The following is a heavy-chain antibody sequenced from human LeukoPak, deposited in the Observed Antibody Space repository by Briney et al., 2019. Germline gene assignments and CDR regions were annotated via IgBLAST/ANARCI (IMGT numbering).Heavy chain of an antibody. V-gene: IGHV1-18*01. CDR2: ISAYNGNT. J-gene: IGHJ5*02. CDR3: AGRGDYGSGNYPWFGP. CDR1: GYTFTNYG. Sequence: ASVKVFCKASGYTFTNYGISWVRQAPGQGLEWMGWISAYNGNTNYAQKLQGRVTMTTDTSTRTAYMELRSLRSDDTAVYYCAGRGDYGSGNYPWFGPWGQGTLVTVSS. D-gene: IGHD3-10*01.